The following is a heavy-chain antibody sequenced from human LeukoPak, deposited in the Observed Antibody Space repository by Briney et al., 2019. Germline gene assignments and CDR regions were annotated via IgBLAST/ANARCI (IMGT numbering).Heavy chain of an antibody. V-gene: IGHV4-39*01. D-gene: IGHD6-13*01. CDR2: IYYRGST. CDR1: GGSISSSRYY. Sequence: SETLSLTCTVSGGSISSSRYYWGWIRQPPGKGLEWIGSIYYRGSTYYNPSLQSRITISVDTSKNQFSLKLSSVTAADTAVYYCARGGQQLDRGWFDPWGQGTLVTVSS. J-gene: IGHJ5*02. CDR3: ARGGQQLDRGWFDP.